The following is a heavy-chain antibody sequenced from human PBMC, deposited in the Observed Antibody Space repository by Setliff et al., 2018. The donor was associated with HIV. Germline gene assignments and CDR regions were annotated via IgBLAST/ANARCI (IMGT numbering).Heavy chain of an antibody. D-gene: IGHD5-18*01. CDR1: GGSISSGSYY. CDR2: IYTSGST. Sequence: SETLSLTCTVSGGSISSGSYYWSWIRQTAGKGLEWIGHIYTSGSTNYNPSLKSRVTISVDTSKNQFSLRMTSVTAADTAVYYCARERSRGYTDPPRFDYWGQGTLVTVSS. V-gene: IGHV4-61*09. CDR3: ARERSRGYTDPPRFDY. J-gene: IGHJ4*02.